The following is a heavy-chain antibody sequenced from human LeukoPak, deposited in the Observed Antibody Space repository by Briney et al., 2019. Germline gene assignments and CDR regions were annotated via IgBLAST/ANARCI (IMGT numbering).Heavy chain of an antibody. CDR2: INHSGST. V-gene: IGHV4-34*01. CDR1: GGSFSGYY. CDR3: ASTLGIYYSSSHLGGMDV. Sequence: PSETLSLTCAVYGGSFSGYYWSWIRQPPGKGLEWIGEINHSGSTNYNPSLKSRVTISVDTSKNQFSLKLSSVTAADTAVYYCASTLGIYYSSSHLGGMDVWGQGTTVTVSS. D-gene: IGHD6-13*01. J-gene: IGHJ6*02.